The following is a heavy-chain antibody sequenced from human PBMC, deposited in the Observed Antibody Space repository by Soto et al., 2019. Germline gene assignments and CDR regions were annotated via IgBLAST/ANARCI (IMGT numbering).Heavy chain of an antibody. J-gene: IGHJ6*02. Sequence: SETVSLTCTVSGASLNTSCWGWIRQPAGKGLEWIGYVYYAGATNYTPSLESRVTISPDTSRNQFYLNLRSVTASDTAVYYCVRVMGDWGTYSYYHGIDVGGQGNTVT. CDR3: VRVMGDWGTYSYYHGIDV. D-gene: IGHD3-16*01. V-gene: IGHV4-59*01. CDR2: VYYAGAT. CDR1: GASLNTSC.